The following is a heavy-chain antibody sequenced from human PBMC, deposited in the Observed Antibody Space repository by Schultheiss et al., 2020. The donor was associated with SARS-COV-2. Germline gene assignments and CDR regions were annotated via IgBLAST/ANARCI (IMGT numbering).Heavy chain of an antibody. D-gene: IGHD2-15*01. CDR2: IWYDGSIK. CDR1: GFTFSSYG. Sequence: GGSLRLSCTASGFTFSSYGMHWVRQAPGKGLEWVAVIWYDGSIKYYADSVKGRFTTSRDNSKNTLYLQMNSLRAEDTAVYYCASGSARGWYFDLWGRGTLVTVSS. CDR3: ASGSARGWYFDL. V-gene: IGHV3-33*01. J-gene: IGHJ2*01.